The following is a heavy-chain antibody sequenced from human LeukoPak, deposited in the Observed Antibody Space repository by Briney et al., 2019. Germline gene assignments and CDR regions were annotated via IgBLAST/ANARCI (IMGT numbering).Heavy chain of an antibody. Sequence: GGSLRLSCAASGFTFSSYAMGWVRQAPGKGLEWVSAISGSGGSTYYADSVKGRFTISRDNSKNTLYLQMNSLRAEDTAVYYCAKDIAARPDFWFDPWGQGTPVTVSS. CDR3: AKDIAARPDFWFDP. V-gene: IGHV3-23*01. J-gene: IGHJ5*02. CDR2: ISGSGGST. CDR1: GFTFSSYA. D-gene: IGHD6-6*01.